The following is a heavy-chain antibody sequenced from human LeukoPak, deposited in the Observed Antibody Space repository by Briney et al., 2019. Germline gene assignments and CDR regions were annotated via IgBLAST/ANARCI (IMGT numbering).Heavy chain of an antibody. CDR2: ISSSGSTI. CDR1: GFTFSDYY. V-gene: IGHV3-11*04. Sequence: GGSLRLSCAASGFTFSDYYMSWIRQAPGKGLEWVSYISSSGSTIYYADSVKGRFTISRDNAKNSLYLQMDSLRAEDTAVYYCARGRGRFLEWLSPDYWGQGTLVTVSS. CDR3: ARGRGRFLEWLSPDY. J-gene: IGHJ4*02. D-gene: IGHD3-3*01.